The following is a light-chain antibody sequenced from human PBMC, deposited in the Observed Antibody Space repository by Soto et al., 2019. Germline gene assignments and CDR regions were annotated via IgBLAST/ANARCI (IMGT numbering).Light chain of an antibody. CDR3: QQHYDSWA. J-gene: IGKJ1*01. Sequence: DIVMTQSPDSLAVSLGERATINCKSSQSVLSSSNNKNYLVWYQQKPGQSPKLLIYWASTRESGVPDRFSGSGSGTDFTLTISSLQAEDVAVYYCQQHYDSWAFCQGTKVEIK. V-gene: IGKV4-1*01. CDR2: WAS. CDR1: QSVLSSSNNKNY.